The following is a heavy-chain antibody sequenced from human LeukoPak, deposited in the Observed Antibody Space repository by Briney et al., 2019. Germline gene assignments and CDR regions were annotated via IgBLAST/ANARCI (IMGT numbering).Heavy chain of an antibody. CDR1: GFTFSSYS. CDR2: ISSSSSTI. J-gene: IGHJ6*03. Sequence: GGSLRLFCAASGFTFSSYSMNWVRQAPGKGLEWVSYISSSSSTIYYADSVKGRFTISRDNAKNSLYLQMNSLRAEDTAAYYCARDSMTYYDYVWGSYPDYMDVWGKGTTVTVSS. CDR3: ARDSMTYYDYVWGSYPDYMDV. D-gene: IGHD3-16*02. V-gene: IGHV3-48*04.